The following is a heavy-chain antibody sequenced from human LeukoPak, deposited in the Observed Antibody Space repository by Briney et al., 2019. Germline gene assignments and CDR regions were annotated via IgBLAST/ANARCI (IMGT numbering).Heavy chain of an antibody. Sequence: GGTLRLSCAASGFTFSDYYLSWIRQAPAKGLEWVSYISSSGSTIYCADSVKRRFTISRDNAKNSLYLQMNSLRAEDTAVYYCARWVGITGTTSDATGDYWGQGSLVTASS. CDR3: ARWVGITGTTSDATGDY. CDR1: GFTFSDYY. CDR2: ISSSGSTI. D-gene: IGHD1-7*01. J-gene: IGHJ4*02. V-gene: IGHV3-11*01.